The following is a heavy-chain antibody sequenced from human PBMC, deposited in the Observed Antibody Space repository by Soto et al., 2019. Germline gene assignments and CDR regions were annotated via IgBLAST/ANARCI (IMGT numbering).Heavy chain of an antibody. CDR2: IIPILGIA. D-gene: IGHD3-16*01. CDR3: ARSKDYPRFLFDP. J-gene: IGHJ5*02. V-gene: IGHV1-69*02. CDR1: GGTFSSYT. Sequence: SVKVSCKASGGTFSSYTISWVRQAPGQGLEWMGRIIPILGIANYAQKFQGRVTITADKSKSTAYMELSSLRSVDTAVYYCARSKDYPRFLFDPWGKGTLVTVSS.